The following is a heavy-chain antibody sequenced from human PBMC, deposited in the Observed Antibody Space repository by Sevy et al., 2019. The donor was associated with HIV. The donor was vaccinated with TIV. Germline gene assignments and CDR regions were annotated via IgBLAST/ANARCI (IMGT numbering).Heavy chain of an antibody. CDR1: GFTFSSYS. D-gene: IGHD2-2*02. Sequence: GGSLRLSCAASGFTFSSYSMNWVRQAPGKGLEWVSSISSSSSYIYYANSVKGRFNISRDNAKNSLYLQMNSLRAEDTAVYYCAREGYCSSTSCYNYGMDVWGQGTTVTVSS. J-gene: IGHJ6*02. V-gene: IGHV3-21*01. CDR3: AREGYCSSTSCYNYGMDV. CDR2: ISSSSSYI.